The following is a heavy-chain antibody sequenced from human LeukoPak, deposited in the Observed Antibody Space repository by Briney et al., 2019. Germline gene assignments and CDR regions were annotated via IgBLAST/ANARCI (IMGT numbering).Heavy chain of an antibody. CDR2: IHISGST. CDR1: GGPINSGSYS. D-gene: IGHD3-22*01. V-gene: IGHV4-61*02. CDR3: ARADRSGYFGNVVAFDI. Sequence: SETLSLTCTVSGGPINSGSYSWTWIRQPAGKGLEWIGRIHISGSTHYTPSLKSRVTISVDTSKNQFSLKLSSVTAADTAVYYCARADRSGYFGNVVAFDIWGQGTMVTVSS. J-gene: IGHJ3*02.